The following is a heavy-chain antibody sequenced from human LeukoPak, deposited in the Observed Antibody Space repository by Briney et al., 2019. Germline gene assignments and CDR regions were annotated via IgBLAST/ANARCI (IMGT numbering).Heavy chain of an antibody. V-gene: IGHV4-31*03. CDR2: IYYSGST. Sequence: PSETLSLTCTVSGGSISSGGYYWNWIRQHPGKGLEWIGYIYYSGSTYYKPSLKSRVTISEDTTKNQFSLKLSSVTAADTAVYYCARGSTGGSYYYGSGSHPVIDYWGQGTLVTVSS. CDR1: GGSISSGGYY. D-gene: IGHD3-10*01. J-gene: IGHJ4*02. CDR3: ARGSTGGSYYYGSGSHPVIDY.